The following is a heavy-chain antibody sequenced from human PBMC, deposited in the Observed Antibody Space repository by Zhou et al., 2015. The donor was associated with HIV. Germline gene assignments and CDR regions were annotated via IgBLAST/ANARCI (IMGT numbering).Heavy chain of an antibody. Sequence: QVQLVQSGAEVKKPGSSVKVSCKASGGTFSSYSISWVRQAPGQGLEWLGGIIPMFGTPNHAQKFQGRVTITADESTSTAYMELSSLRSEDTAVYYCARELSIAVAGTTPWFDPWGQGTLVTVSS. CDR1: GGTFSSYS. D-gene: IGHD6-19*01. CDR2: IIPMFGTP. V-gene: IGHV1-69*01. CDR3: ARELSIAVAGTTPWFDP. J-gene: IGHJ5*02.